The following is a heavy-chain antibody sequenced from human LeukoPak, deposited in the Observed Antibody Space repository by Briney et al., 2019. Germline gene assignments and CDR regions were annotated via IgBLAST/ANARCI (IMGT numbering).Heavy chain of an antibody. V-gene: IGHV3-21*01. CDR2: ISSSSSYI. J-gene: IGHJ4*02. Sequence: PGGSLRLSCAASGFTFSSYSMNWVRQAPGKGLEWVSSISSSSSYIYYADSLRGRFTISRDNAKNSLYLQMDSLRAEDTAVYYCASSPSFEKIFDYWGQGTLVTVSS. CDR3: ASSPSFEKIFDY. CDR1: GFTFSSYS.